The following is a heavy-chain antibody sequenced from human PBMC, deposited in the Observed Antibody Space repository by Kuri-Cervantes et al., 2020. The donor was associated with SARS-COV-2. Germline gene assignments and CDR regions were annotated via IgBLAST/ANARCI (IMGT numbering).Heavy chain of an antibody. CDR3: ASARNYYYMDV. Sequence: GGSLRLSCAASGFTFSSYAMHWVRQAPGKGLGWVAVISYDGSNKYYADSVKGRFTISRDNSKNTLYLQMNSLRAEDTAVYYCASARNYYYMDVWGKGTTVTVSS. J-gene: IGHJ6*03. CDR1: GFTFSSYA. CDR2: ISYDGSNK. V-gene: IGHV3-30-3*01. D-gene: IGHD6-6*01.